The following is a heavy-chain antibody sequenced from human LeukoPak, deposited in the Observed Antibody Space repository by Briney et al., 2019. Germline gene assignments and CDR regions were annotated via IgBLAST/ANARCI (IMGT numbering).Heavy chain of an antibody. J-gene: IGHJ5*02. CDR3: AREKVYYHWFDP. V-gene: IGHV4-34*01. Sequence: SETLSLTCAVYGGSFSGYYWSWIRQPPGKGLEWIGEINHSGSTNYNPSLKSRVTISVDTSKNQSSLKLSSVTAADTAVYYCAREKVYYHWFDPWGQGTLVTVSS. D-gene: IGHD3-10*01. CDR2: INHSGST. CDR1: GGSFSGYY.